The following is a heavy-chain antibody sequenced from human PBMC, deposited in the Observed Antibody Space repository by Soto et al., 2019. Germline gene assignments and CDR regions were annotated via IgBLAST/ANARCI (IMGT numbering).Heavy chain of an antibody. CDR1: GFTFSSYA. Sequence: GGSLRLSCAASGFTFSSYAMCWVRRALGKGLEWVSSITESGSNTSYADSVKGRSTISRENSKNTLLLQMNSLRSEDTALYYCAIAVASQQFDCWGQGTLVPVSS. V-gene: IGHV3-23*01. CDR2: ITESGSNT. CDR3: AIAVASQQFDC. J-gene: IGHJ4*02. D-gene: IGHD6-19*01.